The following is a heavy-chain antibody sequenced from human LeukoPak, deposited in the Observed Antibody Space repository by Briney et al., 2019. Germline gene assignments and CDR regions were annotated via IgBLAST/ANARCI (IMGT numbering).Heavy chain of an antibody. CDR1: GFTFSTYG. Sequence: GGSLRLSCAASGFTFSTYGMHWVRQAPGKGLEWVAFIRYDGRNKYYADSVKGRFTISRDNSKNTLCLQMNSLRAEDTAVYYCAKEIWPTVTTPGHTHFDYWGQGTLVTVSS. D-gene: IGHD4-17*01. J-gene: IGHJ4*02. V-gene: IGHV3-30*02. CDR3: AKEIWPTVTTPGHTHFDY. CDR2: IRYDGRNK.